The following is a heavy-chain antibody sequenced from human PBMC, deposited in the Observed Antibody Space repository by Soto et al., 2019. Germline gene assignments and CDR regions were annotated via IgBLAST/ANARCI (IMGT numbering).Heavy chain of an antibody. Sequence: LRLSCAASGFTVSSNYMSWVRQAPGKGLEWVSVIYSGGSTYYADSVKGRFTISRDNSKNTLYLQMNSLRAEDTAVYYCARDIDMYYYGMDVWGQGPMVTVSS. CDR1: GFTVSSNY. CDR2: IYSGGST. V-gene: IGHV3-53*01. J-gene: IGHJ6*02. CDR3: ARDIDMYYYGMDV. D-gene: IGHD2-15*01.